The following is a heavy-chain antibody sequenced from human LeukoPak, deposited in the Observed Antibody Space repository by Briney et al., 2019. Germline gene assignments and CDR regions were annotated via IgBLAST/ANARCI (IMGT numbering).Heavy chain of an antibody. D-gene: IGHD5-24*01. J-gene: IGHJ4*02. CDR3: ARGPDSWLPIDY. Sequence: GASVKVSCKTSGYTFIKYDTHWVRQAPGQGLEWMGWISAYNGNTNYAQKFQGRVTMTRDMSTSTAYMELSSLRSEDTAVYYCARGPDSWLPIDYWGQGTLVTVSS. CDR1: GYTFIKYD. CDR2: ISAYNGNT. V-gene: IGHV1-18*01.